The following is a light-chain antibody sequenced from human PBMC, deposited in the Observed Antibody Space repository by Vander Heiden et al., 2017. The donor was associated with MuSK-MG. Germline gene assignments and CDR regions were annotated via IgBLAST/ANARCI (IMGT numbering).Light chain of an antibody. Sequence: EIVLTQSPATLSLSPGERATLSCRASQSVSSYLAWYQEKPGQAPRLLIYEASNRATGIPVRFSGSGSGTDFTLTISSLEPEDFAVYYCQLRSNWLLTFGGGTKVEIK. CDR2: EAS. CDR3: QLRSNWLLT. CDR1: QSVSSY. J-gene: IGKJ4*01. V-gene: IGKV3-11*01.